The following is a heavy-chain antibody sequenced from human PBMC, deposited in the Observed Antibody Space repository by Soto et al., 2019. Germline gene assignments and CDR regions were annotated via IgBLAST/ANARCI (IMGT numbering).Heavy chain of an antibody. Sequence: EVQLVESGGGLVQPGGSLRLSCAASGFTFSSYSMIWVRQAPGKGLEWVSYISSSSSTIYYADSVKGRFTISRDNAKNSLYLQMNSLRDEDTAVYYCARDRMATNYYYYYGMDVWGQGTTVTVSS. J-gene: IGHJ6*02. V-gene: IGHV3-48*02. CDR2: ISSSSSTI. CDR1: GFTFSSYS. CDR3: ARDRMATNYYYYYGMDV. D-gene: IGHD5-12*01.